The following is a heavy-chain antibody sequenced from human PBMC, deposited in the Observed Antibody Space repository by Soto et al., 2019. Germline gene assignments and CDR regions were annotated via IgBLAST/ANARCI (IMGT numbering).Heavy chain of an antibody. Sequence: GESLRLSCTAPEFTIGDHGLSWFRQAPGKGLEWVGFIRSKADGGRTEYAASVRGRFTISRDDSKSIAYLQMNSLKTEDTAVYHSDLSALKFDRTRFYRHYFYYWGQGTLVTVSS. J-gene: IGHJ4*02. CDR1: EFTIGDHG. V-gene: IGHV3-49*03. CDR2: IRSKADGGRT. CDR3: DLSALKFDRTRFYRHYFYY. D-gene: IGHD3-22*01.